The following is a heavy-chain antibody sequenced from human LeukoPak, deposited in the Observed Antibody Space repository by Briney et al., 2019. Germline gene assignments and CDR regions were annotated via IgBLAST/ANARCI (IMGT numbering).Heavy chain of an antibody. CDR3: ARERRGSFDY. Sequence: GRSLRLSCAASGFTFSSYAMHWVRQAPGKGLEWVAVISYDGSNKYYADSVKGRFTISRDNSKNTLYLHMNSLRAEDTAVYYCARERRGSFDYWGQGTLVTVSS. CDR1: GFTFSSYA. J-gene: IGHJ4*02. V-gene: IGHV3-30*04. CDR2: ISYDGSNK. D-gene: IGHD3-10*01.